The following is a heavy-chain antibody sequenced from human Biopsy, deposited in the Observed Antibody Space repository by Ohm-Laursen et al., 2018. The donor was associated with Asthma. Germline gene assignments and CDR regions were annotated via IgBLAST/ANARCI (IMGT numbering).Heavy chain of an antibody. V-gene: IGHV3-53*01. CDR3: ARGDSSGWSQYYFDH. Sequence: SLRLSCSASGFAVSRDHMFWARQAPGKGLEWVSVIYSGGTSHTADSVRGRFTISRDYSKNTLYLQMHSLRAEDTAVYYCARGDSSGWSQYYFDHWGQGTLVTVSS. D-gene: IGHD6-19*01. CDR2: IYSGGTS. CDR1: GFAVSRDH. J-gene: IGHJ4*02.